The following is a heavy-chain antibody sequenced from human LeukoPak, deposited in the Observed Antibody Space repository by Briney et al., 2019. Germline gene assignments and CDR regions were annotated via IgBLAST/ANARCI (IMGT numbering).Heavy chain of an antibody. J-gene: IGHJ4*02. V-gene: IGHV1-69*06. D-gene: IGHD3-10*01. CDR1: GGTFSSYA. CDR3: AREGYYGSYFDY. Sequence: ASVKVSRKASGGTFSSYAISWVRQAPGQGLEWMGGIIPIFGTANYAQKFQGRVTITADKSTSTAYMELSSLRSEDTAVYYCAREGYYGSYFDYWGQGTLVTVSS. CDR2: IIPIFGTA.